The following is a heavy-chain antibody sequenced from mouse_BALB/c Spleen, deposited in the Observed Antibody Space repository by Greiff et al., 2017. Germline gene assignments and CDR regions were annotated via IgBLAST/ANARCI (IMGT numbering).Heavy chain of an antibody. CDR1: GFSLTSYG. Sequence: QVQLKQSGPGLVQPSQSLSITCTVSGFSLTSYGVHWVRQSPGKGLEWLGVIWSGGSTDYNAAFISRLSISKDNSKSQVFFKMNSLQANDTAIYYCARNRGNWDGGAWFAYWGQGTLVTVSA. D-gene: IGHD4-1*01. J-gene: IGHJ3*01. CDR3: ARNRGNWDGGAWFAY. V-gene: IGHV2-2*02. CDR2: IWSGGST.